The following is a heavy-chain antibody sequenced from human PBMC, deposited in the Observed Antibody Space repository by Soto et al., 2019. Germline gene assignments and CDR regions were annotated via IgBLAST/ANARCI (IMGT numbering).Heavy chain of an antibody. J-gene: IGHJ6*03. Sequence: PGGSLRLSCAASGFTFSSYGMHWVRQAPGKGLEWVAVISYDGSNKYYADSVKGRFTISRDNSKNTLYLQMNSLRAEDTAVYYCAKSFSIITEDYYYYMDVWGKGTTVTVSS. D-gene: IGHD3-10*01. V-gene: IGHV3-30*18. CDR2: ISYDGSNK. CDR3: AKSFSIITEDYYYYMDV. CDR1: GFTFSSYG.